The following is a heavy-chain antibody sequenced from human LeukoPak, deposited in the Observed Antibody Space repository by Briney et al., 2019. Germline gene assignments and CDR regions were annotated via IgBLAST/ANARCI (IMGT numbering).Heavy chain of an antibody. CDR3: AKGSYPYYCYYMDV. J-gene: IGHJ6*03. D-gene: IGHD1-26*01. CDR2: INPNSGGT. Sequence: ASVKVSCKAPGYTFTGYYMHWMRQAPGQGLEWMGRINPNSGGTNYAQKFQGRVTMTRDTSISTAYMELSRLRSDDTAVYYCAKGSYPYYCYYMDVWGKGTTVTVSS. V-gene: IGHV1-2*06. CDR1: GYTFTGYY.